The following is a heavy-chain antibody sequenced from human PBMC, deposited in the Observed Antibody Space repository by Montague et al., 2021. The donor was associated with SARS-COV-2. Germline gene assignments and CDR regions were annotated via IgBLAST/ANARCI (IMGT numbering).Heavy chain of an antibody. CDR2: VYYNGAT. CDR1: GDSISSSDYY. V-gene: IGHV4-39*02. J-gene: IGHJ5*02. D-gene: IGHD4-23*01. CDR3: ARDRGDIYGGNSAWFDP. Sequence: SETLSLTCSVSGDSISSSDYYWGWIRQPPGKGLDWIGNVYYNGATYYNPSLQSRLTISGDRTKNQFSLELRSVTASDTAVYYCARDRGDIYGGNSAWFDPWGQGTLVTVSS.